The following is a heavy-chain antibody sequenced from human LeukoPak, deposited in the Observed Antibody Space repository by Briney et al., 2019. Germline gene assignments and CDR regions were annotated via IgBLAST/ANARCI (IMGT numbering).Heavy chain of an antibody. Sequence: ASVKVSCKASGGTFSSYAISWVRQAPGQGLEWMGGIIPIFGTANYAQKFQGRVTITADESTSTAYMELSSLRSEDTAVYYCGRESGYSGYDGLYYFDYWGQGTLVTVSS. CDR2: IIPIFGTA. V-gene: IGHV1-69*13. D-gene: IGHD5-12*01. CDR1: GGTFSSYA. CDR3: GRESGYSGYDGLYYFDY. J-gene: IGHJ4*02.